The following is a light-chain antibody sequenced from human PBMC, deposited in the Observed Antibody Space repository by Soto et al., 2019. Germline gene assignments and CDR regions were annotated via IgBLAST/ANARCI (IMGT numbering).Light chain of an antibody. V-gene: IGKV1-5*01. Sequence: DIQMTQSPSTLSASMGDRVTITCRASQSISSWLAWYQQKPGKAPKLLIYDASSLESGVPSRFSGSGSGTEFTLTISSLQADDFATYYCQQYNSYSYTFGQGTKVDIK. CDR2: DAS. CDR3: QQYNSYSYT. CDR1: QSISSW. J-gene: IGKJ2*01.